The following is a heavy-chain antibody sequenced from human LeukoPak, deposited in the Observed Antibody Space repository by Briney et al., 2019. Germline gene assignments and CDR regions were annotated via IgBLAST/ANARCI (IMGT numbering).Heavy chain of an antibody. CDR2: ISTYNGNT. D-gene: IGHD3-3*01. J-gene: IGHJ6*03. Sequence: GASVKVSCKASGYTFTSYGISWVRQAPGQGLDWMGWISTYNGNTKSEQKHQGRVTMTTHPSTRTAYLELRSLRSDDTAVYCCARDWSPLDYYCYFMDVWGKRATVTVSS. CDR1: GYTFTSYG. V-gene: IGHV1-18*01. CDR3: ARDWSPLDYYCYFMDV.